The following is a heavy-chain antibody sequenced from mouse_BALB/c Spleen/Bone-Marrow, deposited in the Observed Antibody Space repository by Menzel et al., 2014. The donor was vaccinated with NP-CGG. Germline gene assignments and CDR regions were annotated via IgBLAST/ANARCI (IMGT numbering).Heavy chain of an antibody. J-gene: IGHJ1*01. CDR2: IYPGSGST. CDR3: TRSGYYGSSYGYFDV. Sequence: GSELVRPGASVKLSCKASGYTFTSYWMHWVKQRPGQGLEWIGNIYPGSGSTNYDEKFKSKATLTVDTSSSTAYMQLNSLTSEDSAVYYCTRSGYYGSSYGYFDVWGAGTTVTVSS. CDR1: GYTFTSYW. D-gene: IGHD1-1*01. V-gene: IGHV1S22*01.